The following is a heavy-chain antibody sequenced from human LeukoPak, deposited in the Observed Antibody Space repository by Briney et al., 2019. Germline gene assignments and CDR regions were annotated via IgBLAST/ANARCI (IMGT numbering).Heavy chain of an antibody. Sequence: PGGSLRLSCAASGFTFSSYAMHWVRQAPGKGLEWVAVISYDGSNKYYADSVKGRFTISRDNSKNTLYLQMNSLRAEDTAVYYCARSRRYDYGDYPDASDIWGQGTMVTVSS. CDR2: ISYDGSNK. CDR1: GFTFSSYA. J-gene: IGHJ3*02. V-gene: IGHV3-30-3*01. D-gene: IGHD4-17*01. CDR3: ARSRRYDYGDYPDASDI.